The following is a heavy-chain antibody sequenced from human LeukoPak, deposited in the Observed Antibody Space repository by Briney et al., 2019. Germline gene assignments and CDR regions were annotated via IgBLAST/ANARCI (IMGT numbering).Heavy chain of an antibody. V-gene: IGHV4-34*01. CDR2: INHSGST. J-gene: IGHJ4*02. CDR1: GGSFSSYY. D-gene: IGHD3-10*02. CDR3: ARGKLFGY. Sequence: KPSEILSLTCAVYGGSFSSYYWSWMRQPPGKGLEWIGEINHSGSTNYNPSLKSRVTISVDTSKNQFSLKLSSVTAADTAVYYCARGKLFGYWGQGTLVTVSS.